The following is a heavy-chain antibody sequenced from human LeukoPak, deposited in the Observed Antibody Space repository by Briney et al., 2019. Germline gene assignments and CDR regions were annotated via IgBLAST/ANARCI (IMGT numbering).Heavy chain of an antibody. Sequence: GGSLRLSCAASGFNFKTYWMTWVRQAPGRGLERVAKINQEGSEKYYVDSVQGRFTISRDNADNSLYLQMNSLRVDDTAVYYCASVAATVPLDSWGQGTLVTVSS. CDR1: GFNFKTYW. J-gene: IGHJ4*02. D-gene: IGHD6-13*01. CDR2: INQEGSEK. V-gene: IGHV3-7*01. CDR3: ASVAATVPLDS.